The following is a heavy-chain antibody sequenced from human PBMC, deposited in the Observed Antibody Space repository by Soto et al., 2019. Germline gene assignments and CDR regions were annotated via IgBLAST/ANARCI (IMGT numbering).Heavy chain of an antibody. V-gene: IGHV3-11*01. CDR1: GFTFSDYY. CDR3: ARMETYDSSGYYYRIGAFDI. D-gene: IGHD3-22*01. J-gene: IGHJ3*02. CDR2: ISSSGSTI. Sequence: GGSLRLSCAASGFTFSDYYMSWIRQAPGKGLEWVSYISSSGSTIYYADSVKGRFTISRDNAKNSLYLQMNSLRAEDTAVYYCARMETYDSSGYYYRIGAFDIWGQGTMVTVSS.